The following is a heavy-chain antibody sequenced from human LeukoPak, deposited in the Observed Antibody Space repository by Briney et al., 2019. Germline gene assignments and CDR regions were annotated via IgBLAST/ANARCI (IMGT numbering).Heavy chain of an antibody. CDR3: AREGPYGEIDY. CDR2: IGTAGDT. V-gene: IGHV3-13*01. D-gene: IGHD4-17*01. Sequence: QSGGSLRLSCTASGFTFGDYAMSWVRQATGKGLEWVSAIGTAGDTYYPGSVKGRFTISRENAKNSLYLQMNSLRAGDTAVYYCAREGPYGEIDYWGQGTLVTVSS. J-gene: IGHJ4*02. CDR1: GFTFGDYA.